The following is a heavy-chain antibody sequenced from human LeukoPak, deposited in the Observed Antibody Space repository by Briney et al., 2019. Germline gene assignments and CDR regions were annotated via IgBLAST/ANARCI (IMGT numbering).Heavy chain of an antibody. D-gene: IGHD3-22*01. CDR1: GGSISSGSYY. V-gene: IGHV4-61*02. J-gene: IGHJ4*02. Sequence: SETLSLTCTVSGGSISSGSYYWSWIRQSAGKGLEWIGRIYTSGSTNYNPSLKSRVTISVDTSKNQFSLKLSSVTAADTAVYYCARLYDSSGYLSLDYWGQGTLVTVSS. CDR3: ARLYDSSGYLSLDY. CDR2: IYTSGST.